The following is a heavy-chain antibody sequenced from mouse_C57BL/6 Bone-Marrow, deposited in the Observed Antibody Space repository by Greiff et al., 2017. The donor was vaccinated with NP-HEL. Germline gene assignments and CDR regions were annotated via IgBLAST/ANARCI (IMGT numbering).Heavy chain of an antibody. J-gene: IGHJ3*01. Sequence: QVQLQQPGAELVRPGTSVKLSCKASGYTFTSYWMHWVKQRPGQGLEWIGVIDPSDSYTNYNQKFKGKATLTVDTSSSTAYMQLSSLTSEDSAVYYCAIDSSGYCWFAYWGQGTLVTVSA. D-gene: IGHD3-2*02. CDR1: GYTFTSYW. CDR2: IDPSDSYT. CDR3: AIDSSGYCWFAY. V-gene: IGHV1-59*01.